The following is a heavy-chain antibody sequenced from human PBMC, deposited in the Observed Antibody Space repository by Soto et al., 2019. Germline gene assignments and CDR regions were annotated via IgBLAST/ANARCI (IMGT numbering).Heavy chain of an antibody. CDR1: GFTFSSYA. Sequence: GGSLRLSCAASGFTFSSYAMHWVRQAPGKGLEWVAVISHDGSNKYYADSVKGRFTISRDNSKNTLYLQMNSLRAEDTAVYYCARSQLYYGSGSYYKGGFDYWGQGTLVTVSS. J-gene: IGHJ4*02. V-gene: IGHV3-30-3*01. CDR2: ISHDGSNK. D-gene: IGHD3-10*01. CDR3: ARSQLYYGSGSYYKGGFDY.